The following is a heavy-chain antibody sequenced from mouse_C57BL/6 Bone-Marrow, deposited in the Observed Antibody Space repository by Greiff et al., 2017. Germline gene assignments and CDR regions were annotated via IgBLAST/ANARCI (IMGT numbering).Heavy chain of an antibody. CDR3: ARSYCYDGAWFAY. CDR2: IYPGSGST. CDR1: GYTFTSYW. J-gene: IGHJ3*01. D-gene: IGHD2-12*01. Sequence: QVQLQQPGAELVKPGASVKMSCKASGYTFTSYWITWVKQRPGQGLEWIGDIYPGSGSTNYNEKFKSKATLTVDTSSSTAYMQLSSLTSEDSAVYYCARSYCYDGAWFAYWGQGTLVTVSA. V-gene: IGHV1-55*01.